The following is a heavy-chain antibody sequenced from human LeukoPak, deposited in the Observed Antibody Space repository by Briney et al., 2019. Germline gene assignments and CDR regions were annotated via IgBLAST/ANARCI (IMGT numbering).Heavy chain of an antibody. CDR1: GFTFSNYN. V-gene: IGHV3-21*01. Sequence: GGSLRLSCAASGFTFSNYNMNWVRQAPEKGLEWISSISGSSTYIYYADSVKGRFTISRDNAKNSLYLRMNSLRADDTAMYYCVRIPNSANFPNWFDPWGQGTLVTVSS. D-gene: IGHD2/OR15-2a*01. CDR2: ISGSSTYI. CDR3: VRIPNSANFPNWFDP. J-gene: IGHJ5*02.